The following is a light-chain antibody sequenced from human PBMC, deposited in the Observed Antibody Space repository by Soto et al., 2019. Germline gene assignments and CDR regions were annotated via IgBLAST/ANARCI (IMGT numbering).Light chain of an antibody. Sequence: EIVLTQSPGTLSLSPGERATLSCRASQSVSSSYLAWYQQKPGQAPRLLIYGASSRATGIPDRFSGSGSGTDFTLTISRLEPEDFAVYYCQQYGSSGYTFGQGTRLENK. CDR3: QQYGSSGYT. V-gene: IGKV3-20*01. J-gene: IGKJ5*01. CDR1: QSVSSSY. CDR2: GAS.